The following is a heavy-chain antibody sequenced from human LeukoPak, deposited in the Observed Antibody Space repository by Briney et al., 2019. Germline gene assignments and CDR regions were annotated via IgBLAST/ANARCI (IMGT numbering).Heavy chain of an antibody. Sequence: SETLSLTCTVSGASFISHYWCWIRQPPGKGLEWIGYISSSGSTNYNPSLKSRLTISVDTSKNQFFLRLSSVTAADTAVYYCARDPVGVIPSGFDPWGQGILVTVSS. D-gene: IGHD3-10*01. J-gene: IGHJ5*02. CDR3: ARDPVGVIPSGFDP. V-gene: IGHV4-59*11. CDR2: ISSSGST. CDR1: GASFISHY.